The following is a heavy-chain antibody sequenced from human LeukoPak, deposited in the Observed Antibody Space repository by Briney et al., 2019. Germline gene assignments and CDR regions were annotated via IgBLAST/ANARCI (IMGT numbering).Heavy chain of an antibody. CDR2: ISSSSSTI. Sequence: GGSLRLSCAASGFTFSSYSMNWVRQAPGKGLEWVSYISSSSSTIYYADSVKGRFTISRDNAKNTVYLQMNNLRAEDTAVYYCVSFYEAYWGRGTLVTVSS. CDR3: VSFYEAY. J-gene: IGHJ4*02. D-gene: IGHD2/OR15-2a*01. CDR1: GFTFSSYS. V-gene: IGHV3-48*01.